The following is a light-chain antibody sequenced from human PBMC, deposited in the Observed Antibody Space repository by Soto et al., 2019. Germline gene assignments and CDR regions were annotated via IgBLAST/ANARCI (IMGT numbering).Light chain of an antibody. CDR1: SSDVGGYNH. J-gene: IGLJ2*01. Sequence: QSALTQPASVSGSPGQSITISCTGTSSDVGGYNHVSWYQHHPGKAPKLMIYDVSNRPSGVSNRFSGSKSGNTASLTISGLQPEDEADYYCSSYTSRTTLVFGGGTKVTVL. V-gene: IGLV2-14*03. CDR2: DVS. CDR3: SSYTSRTTLV.